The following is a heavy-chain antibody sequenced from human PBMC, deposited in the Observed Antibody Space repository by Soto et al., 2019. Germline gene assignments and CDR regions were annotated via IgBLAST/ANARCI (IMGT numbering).Heavy chain of an antibody. V-gene: IGHV3-33*01. CDR3: ARVSLVVVPAAILSLMDV. Sequence: GSLRLSCAASGFTFSSYGMHWVRQAPGKGLEWVAVIWYDGSNKYYADSVKGRFTISRDNSKNTLYLQMNSLRAEDTAVYYCARVSLVVVPAAILSLMDVRGQGTTVTVSS. J-gene: IGHJ6*02. CDR2: IWYDGSNK. D-gene: IGHD2-2*01. CDR1: GFTFSSYG.